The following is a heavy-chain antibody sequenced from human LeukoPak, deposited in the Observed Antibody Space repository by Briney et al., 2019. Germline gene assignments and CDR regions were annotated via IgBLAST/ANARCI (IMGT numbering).Heavy chain of an antibody. Sequence: SETLSLTCTDSGGSISSSSYYWGWIRQPPGKGLEWIGSIDYSGSTYYNPSLKSRVTISVDTSKNQFSLKLSSVTAADTAVYYCARSRVILYYYYYMDVWGKGTTVTVSS. J-gene: IGHJ6*03. D-gene: IGHD2/OR15-2a*01. CDR3: ARSRVILYYYYYMDV. CDR1: GGSISSSSYY. V-gene: IGHV4-39*01. CDR2: IDYSGST.